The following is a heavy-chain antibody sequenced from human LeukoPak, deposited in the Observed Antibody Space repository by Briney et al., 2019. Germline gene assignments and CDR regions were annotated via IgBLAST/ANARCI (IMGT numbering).Heavy chain of an antibody. CDR3: ARGGRGYSYGPNVDH. V-gene: IGHV3-33*01. Sequence: PGGSLRLSCAASGFTFSSYGMHWVRQAPGKGLEWVAVIWYDGSNKYYADSVKGRFTISRDNSKNTLYLQMNSLRAEDTAVYYCARGGRGYSYGPNVDHWGQGTLVTVSS. CDR1: GFTFSSYG. D-gene: IGHD5-18*01. J-gene: IGHJ4*02. CDR2: IWYDGSNK.